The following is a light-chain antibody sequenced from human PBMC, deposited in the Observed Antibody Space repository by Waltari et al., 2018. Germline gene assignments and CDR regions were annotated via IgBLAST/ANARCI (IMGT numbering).Light chain of an antibody. CDR3: QQYSKWPPHT. Sequence: ETVMTQFPATLSVSPGETATLSCRASQSVSSNLAWYQKKPGQAPRLLIYGASTRATIIPARFSCSGSGTDFTLTISSLQSEDFAVYYCQQYSKWPPHTFGQGTKREL. CDR2: GAS. J-gene: IGKJ2*01. CDR1: QSVSSN. V-gene: IGKV3-15*01.